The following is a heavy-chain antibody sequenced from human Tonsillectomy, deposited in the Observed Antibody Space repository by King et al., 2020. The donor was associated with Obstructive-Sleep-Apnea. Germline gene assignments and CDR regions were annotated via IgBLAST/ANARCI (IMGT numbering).Heavy chain of an antibody. Sequence: VQLVESGGGLVQPGGSLRLSCAASGFTFSSYAMSWVRQAPGKGLEWVSVISGSGGSTYYADSVKGRFTISRDNSKNTLYLQMNSLRAEDTAVYYCANAGITMVRGVIITAGLLDYWGQGTLVTVSS. D-gene: IGHD3-10*01. V-gene: IGHV3-23*04. CDR1: GFTFSSYA. CDR2: ISGSGGST. J-gene: IGHJ4*02. CDR3: ANAGITMVRGVIITAGLLDY.